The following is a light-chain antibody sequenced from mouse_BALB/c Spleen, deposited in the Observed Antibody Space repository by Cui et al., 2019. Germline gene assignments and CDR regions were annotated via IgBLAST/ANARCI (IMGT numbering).Light chain of an antibody. CDR2: DTS. V-gene: IGKV4-59*01. CDR1: SSVRY. Sequence: QIVLTQSPAIMSASPVEQVTLTCSASSSVRYMHWYQQKSGTSPKRWIYDTSKRASGVPARFSGSGPGTSYSLTISSMEAEDAATYYCQQWSSNPFTFGSGTKLEIK. J-gene: IGKJ4*01. CDR3: QQWSSNPFT.